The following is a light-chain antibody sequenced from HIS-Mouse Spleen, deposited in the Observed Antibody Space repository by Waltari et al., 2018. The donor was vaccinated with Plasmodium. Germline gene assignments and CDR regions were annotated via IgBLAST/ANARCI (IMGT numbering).Light chain of an antibody. V-gene: IGKV1-8*01. J-gene: IGKJ2*01. CDR2: AAS. CDR1: QGISSY. CDR3: QQYCSYPYT. Sequence: AIRMTQSPSSFSASTGDRVTITCRASQGISSYLAWYQQKPGKAPKLLIYAASTLQSGVPSRFSGSGSRTDYTLTISCLQSEDFATYYCQQYCSYPYTFGQGTKLEIK.